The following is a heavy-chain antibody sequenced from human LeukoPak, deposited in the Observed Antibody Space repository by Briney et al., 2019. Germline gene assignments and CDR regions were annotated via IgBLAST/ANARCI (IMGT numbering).Heavy chain of an antibody. CDR2: INGDGSAK. J-gene: IGHJ6*02. V-gene: IGHV3-7*01. CDR3: ARAGDCSSTSCYYYYYGMDV. D-gene: IGHD2-2*01. Sequence: GGSLRLSCVVSGFTFRDYWMTWVRQAPGEGLEWVGFINGDGSAKYYADSVKGRFTISRDNAKNSLYLQMNSLRAEDTAVYYCARAGDCSSTSCYYYYYGMDVWGQGTTVTVSS. CDR1: GFTFRDYW.